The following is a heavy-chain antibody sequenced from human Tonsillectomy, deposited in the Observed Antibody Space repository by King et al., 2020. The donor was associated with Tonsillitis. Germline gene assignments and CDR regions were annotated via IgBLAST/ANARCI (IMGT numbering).Heavy chain of an antibody. CDR3: ARDLFSVGRYGFDP. V-gene: IGHV4-59*01. J-gene: IGHJ5*02. CDR2: IYYSGST. CDR1: GGSISSYY. D-gene: IGHD1-26*01. Sequence: LQLQESGPGLVKPSETLSLTCTVSGGSISSYYWSWIRQPPGKGLEWIGYIYYSGSTNYNPSLKSPVTISVDTSKNQFSLKLSSVTAADTAVYYCARDLFSVGRYGFDPWGQGTLVTVSS.